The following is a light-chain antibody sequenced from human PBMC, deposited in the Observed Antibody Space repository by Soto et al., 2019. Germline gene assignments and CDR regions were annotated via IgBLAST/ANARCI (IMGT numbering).Light chain of an antibody. CDR3: QQTYSTLIT. V-gene: IGKV1-39*01. Sequence: DLQLTQSPSALSASVGDRVTITCRASQSVSTYLYWYQQKPGKAPKLVIYAASNLQSGVPSRFSGSGSVTEFTLTISSLQPEDSATYYCQQTYSTLITFGQGTRLEIK. J-gene: IGKJ5*01. CDR2: AAS. CDR1: QSVSTY.